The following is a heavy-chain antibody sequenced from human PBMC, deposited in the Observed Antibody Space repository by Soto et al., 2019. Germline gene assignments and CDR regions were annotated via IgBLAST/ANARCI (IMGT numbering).Heavy chain of an antibody. V-gene: IGHV3-30*18. Sequence: QVPLVESGGGVVQPGRSLRLSCAASGFTFSSYGMHWVRQAPGKGLEWVAVISYDGSNKYYADSVKGRFTISRDNSXNTLYLQMNSLRAEETAVYYCAKDQLRGVRGVITYYYGMDVWGQGTTVTVSS. D-gene: IGHD3-10*01. CDR3: AKDQLRGVRGVITYYYGMDV. CDR2: ISYDGSNK. J-gene: IGHJ6*02. CDR1: GFTFSSYG.